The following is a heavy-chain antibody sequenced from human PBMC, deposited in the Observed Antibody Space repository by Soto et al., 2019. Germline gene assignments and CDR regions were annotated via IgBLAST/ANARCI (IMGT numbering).Heavy chain of an antibody. Sequence: LRLSCAASGFTFSSYGMHWVRQAPGKGLEWVAVIWYDGSNKYYADSVKGRFTISRDNSKNTLYLQMNSLRAEDTAVYYCARDRYSSGWYSSTPNWFDPWGQGTLVTVSS. CDR1: GFTFSSYG. J-gene: IGHJ5*02. D-gene: IGHD6-19*01. V-gene: IGHV3-33*01. CDR2: IWYDGSNK. CDR3: ARDRYSSGWYSSTPNWFDP.